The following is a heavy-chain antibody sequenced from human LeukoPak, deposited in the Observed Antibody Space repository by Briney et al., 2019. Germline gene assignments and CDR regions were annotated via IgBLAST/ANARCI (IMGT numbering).Heavy chain of an antibody. J-gene: IGHJ4*02. CDR2: IYYSGST. D-gene: IGHD3-22*01. Sequence: SETLSLTCTVSGGSISSYYWSWIRQPPGKGLEWIGYIYYSGSTNYNPSLKSRVTISVDTSKNQFSLKLSSVTAADTAVYYCARADSSEEYYFDYWGQGTLVTVSS. CDR1: GGSISSYY. V-gene: IGHV4-59*12. CDR3: ARADSSEEYYFDY.